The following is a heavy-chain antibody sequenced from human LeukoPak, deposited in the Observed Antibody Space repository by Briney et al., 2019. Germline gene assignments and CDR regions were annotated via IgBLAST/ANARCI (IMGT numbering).Heavy chain of an antibody. J-gene: IGHJ4*02. CDR2: ISGSGSTT. V-gene: IGHV3-23*01. Sequence: PGGSLRLSCAASGFTFSNYAMSWVRQAPGRGLEWVSTISGSGSTTYYADSVKGRFTISRHNSKNTLYLQMNSLRAEDTALYYCAKILSSGWYYFDYWGQGTLVTVSS. CDR3: AKILSSGWYYFDY. D-gene: IGHD6-19*01. CDR1: GFTFSNYA.